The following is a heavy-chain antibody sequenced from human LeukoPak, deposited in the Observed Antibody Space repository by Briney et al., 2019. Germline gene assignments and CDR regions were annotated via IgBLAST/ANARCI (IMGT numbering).Heavy chain of an antibody. D-gene: IGHD6-6*01. CDR3: VRGGASRPDF. J-gene: IGHJ4*02. V-gene: IGHV3-9*01. CDR1: GFTFDDYA. CDR2: ISWNSGSI. Sequence: PGRSLRLSCAASGFTFDDYAMHWVRQAPGKGLEWVSGISWNSGSIGYADSVKGRFTISRDNAMNSLYLQLNSLRPEDTAVYYCVRGGASRPDFWGQGTLVTVSS.